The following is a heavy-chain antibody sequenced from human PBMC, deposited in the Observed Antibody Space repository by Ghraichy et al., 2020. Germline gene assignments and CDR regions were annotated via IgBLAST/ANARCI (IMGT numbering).Heavy chain of an antibody. Sequence: SETLSLTCAVYNGSFSGYYWSWIRQPPGKGLEGIGQISHSGSTNYNPSLKSRVTISVDTSKNRFSLKLSSVTAADTAVYYCARVGQLVKYYYYYMDVWGKGTTVTVSS. CDR1: NGSFSGYY. CDR3: ARVGQLVKYYYYYMDV. CDR2: ISHSGST. V-gene: IGHV4-34*01. J-gene: IGHJ6*03. D-gene: IGHD6-6*01.